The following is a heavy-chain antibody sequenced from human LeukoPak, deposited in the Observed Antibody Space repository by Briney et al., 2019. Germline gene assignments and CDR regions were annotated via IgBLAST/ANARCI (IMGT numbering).Heavy chain of an antibody. CDR2: INHSGST. J-gene: IGHJ4*02. CDR1: GGPFSAYY. V-gene: IGHV4-34*01. Sequence: PSETLSLTCAVYGGPFSAYYWSWIRQPPGKGLEWIVEINHSGSTNYNPSLKSRVTISVDTSRNQFSLKVSSVTAADTAVYYCERSVRSGIYFVSWGQGTLVTVSS. CDR3: ERSVRSGIYFVS. D-gene: IGHD4-17*01.